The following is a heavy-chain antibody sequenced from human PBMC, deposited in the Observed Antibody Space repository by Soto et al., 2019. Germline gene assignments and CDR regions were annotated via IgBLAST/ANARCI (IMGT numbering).Heavy chain of an antibody. CDR1: GFTVSSNY. V-gene: IGHV3-66*01. Sequence: EVQLVESGGGLVQPGGSLRLSCAASGFTVSSNYMTWVRQTPGRGLEWVSVISSGGSTYYAESVKGRFTISRDNSKNTVYLQTNSLTAEDTAVHYCARDGTSTISARALDFWGQGTLVTVSS. CDR2: ISSGGST. CDR3: ARDGTSTISARALDF. J-gene: IGHJ4*02. D-gene: IGHD6-6*01.